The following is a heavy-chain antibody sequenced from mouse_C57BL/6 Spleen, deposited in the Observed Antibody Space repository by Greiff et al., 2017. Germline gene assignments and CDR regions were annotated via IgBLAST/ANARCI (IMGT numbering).Heavy chain of an antibody. Sequence: EVQLQESGPELVKPGASVKISCKASGYSFTGYYMNWVKQSPEKSLEWIGEINPSTGGTTYNQKFKAKATLTVDKSSSTAYIQLKSLTSEDSAVYYCARKGDYAPFAYWGQGTLVTVSA. J-gene: IGHJ3*01. CDR3: ARKGDYAPFAY. CDR1: GYSFTGYY. D-gene: IGHD2-4*01. V-gene: IGHV1-42*01. CDR2: INPSTGGT.